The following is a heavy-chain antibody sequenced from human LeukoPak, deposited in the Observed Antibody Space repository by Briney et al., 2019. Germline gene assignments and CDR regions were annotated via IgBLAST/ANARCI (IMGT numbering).Heavy chain of an antibody. J-gene: IGHJ4*02. CDR2: IIPIFGTA. CDR3: ASGLVGATTDY. Sequence: ASVKVSCKASGGTFSSYAISWVRQAPGQGLEWMGGIIPIFGTANYAQKFQGRVTITADESTSTAYMELSSLRSEDTAVYYCASGLVGATTDYWGQGTLVTVSS. D-gene: IGHD1-26*01. CDR1: GGTFSSYA. V-gene: IGHV1-69*13.